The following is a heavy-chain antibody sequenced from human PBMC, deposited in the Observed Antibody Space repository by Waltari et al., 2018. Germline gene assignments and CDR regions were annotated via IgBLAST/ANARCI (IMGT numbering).Heavy chain of an antibody. V-gene: IGHV3-11*06. Sequence: QAQLVESGGGLVRPGGSLGLSSAASGFTFSDYYMSWIRQAPGKGLEWLSYISSSSIYTNYADSVKGRFTVSRDDARNSLYLQMHSLRAEDTAVYYCARVVGLGVVIYFDYWGQGTLVTVSS. CDR2: ISSSSIYT. D-gene: IGHD3-3*01. CDR3: ARVVGLGVVIYFDY. CDR1: GFTFSDYY. J-gene: IGHJ4*02.